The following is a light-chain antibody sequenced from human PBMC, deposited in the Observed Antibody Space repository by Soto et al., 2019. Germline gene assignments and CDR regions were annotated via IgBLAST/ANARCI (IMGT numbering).Light chain of an antibody. CDR2: GAS. V-gene: IGKV3-20*01. J-gene: IGKJ5*01. CDR3: QQYGSSPNT. Sequence: EIVLTQSPGTLSLSPGEGATLSCRASQSVSSSYLAWYHQKPGQAPRLLIYGASSRATGIPDRFSGIGSGTEFTLTISRLEPEDFGVYYCQQYGSSPNTFGRGTRLEIK. CDR1: QSVSSSY.